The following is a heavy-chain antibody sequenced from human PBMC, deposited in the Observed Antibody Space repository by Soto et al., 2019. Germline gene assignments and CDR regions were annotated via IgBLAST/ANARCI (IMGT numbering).Heavy chain of an antibody. D-gene: IGHD6-13*01. J-gene: IGHJ4*02. Sequence: PGGSLRLSCAGSGFIFGTYAMSWVRQAPGKGLEWVSYISSSSSTIYYADSVKGRFTISRDNAKNSLYLQMNSLRAEDTAVYYCARSLAAGKLWGQGTLVTVSS. V-gene: IGHV3-48*01. CDR1: GFIFGTYA. CDR2: ISSSSSTI. CDR3: ARSLAAGKL.